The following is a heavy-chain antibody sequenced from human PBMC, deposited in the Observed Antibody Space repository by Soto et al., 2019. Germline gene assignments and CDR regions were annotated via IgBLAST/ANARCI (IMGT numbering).Heavy chain of an antibody. CDR1: GFTFSYYW. CDR3: ARGDRGAFDL. Sequence: EVQLVESGGGLVRPGGPLRPSCAASGFTFSYYWMHWARQAPGKGLVWVSRIHSDGSSTTYGDFVTGRFIISRDNARNTVDLQMNSVRVEDTAVYYCARGDRGAFDLWGQGTVVTVSS. J-gene: IGHJ3*01. CDR2: IHSDGSST. V-gene: IGHV3-74*01. D-gene: IGHD1-26*01.